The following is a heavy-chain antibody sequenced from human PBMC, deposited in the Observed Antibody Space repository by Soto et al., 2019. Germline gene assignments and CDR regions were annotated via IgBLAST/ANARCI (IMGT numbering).Heavy chain of an antibody. CDR3: ARLWEQLVFDYYYYGMDV. J-gene: IGHJ6*02. Sequence: SETLPLTCTVSGGSIGSSSYYWGWIRQPPWKGLEWIGSIYYSGSTYYNPSLKSRVTISVDTSKNQFSLKLSSVTAADTAVYYCARLWEQLVFDYYYYGMDVWGQGTTVTVSS. V-gene: IGHV4-39*01. CDR2: IYYSGST. D-gene: IGHD6-13*01. CDR1: GGSIGSSSYY.